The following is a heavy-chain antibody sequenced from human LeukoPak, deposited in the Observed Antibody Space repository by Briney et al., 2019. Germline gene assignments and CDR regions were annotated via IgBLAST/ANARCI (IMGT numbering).Heavy chain of an antibody. Sequence: ASVKVSCKASGYTFTGYYMHWVRQAPGQGLEWMGWINPNSGGTNYAQKFQGRVTMTRDTSISTAYMELSRLRSDDTAVYYCARAGRDIVVVVAAPVSFDIWGQGTMVTVSS. D-gene: IGHD2-15*01. CDR2: INPNSGGT. V-gene: IGHV1-2*02. CDR3: ARAGRDIVVVVAAPVSFDI. CDR1: GYTFTGYY. J-gene: IGHJ3*02.